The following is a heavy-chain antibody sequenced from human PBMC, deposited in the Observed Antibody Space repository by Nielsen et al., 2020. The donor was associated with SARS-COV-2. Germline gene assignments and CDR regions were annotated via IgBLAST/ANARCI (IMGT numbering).Heavy chain of an antibody. J-gene: IGHJ2*01. CDR3: ARIPGSGWYFDL. CDR2: IDWDDDK. D-gene: IGHD6-19*01. CDR1: GFSLRTSEMC. Sequence: SGPTLVTPTETLTLTCTFSGFSLRTSEMCVSWIRQPPRKALEWLARIDWDDDKYYSTSLKTRLTISKDTSKNQVVLTMTNMDPVDTATYYCARIPGSGWYFDLWGRGTLVTVSS. V-gene: IGHV2-70*11.